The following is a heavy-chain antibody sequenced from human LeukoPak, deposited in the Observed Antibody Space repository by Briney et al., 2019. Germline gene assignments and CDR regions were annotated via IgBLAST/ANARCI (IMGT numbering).Heavy chain of an antibody. CDR3: AKGMSLYSIIDY. J-gene: IGHJ4*02. Sequence: GGSLRLSCAASGFTFDDHAMHWVRQAPGKGLEWVSGISWNSGSIGYADSVEGRFTISRDNAKNSLYLQMNSLRPEDTALYYCAKGMSLYSIIDYWGQGTLVTVSS. V-gene: IGHV3-9*01. D-gene: IGHD6-13*01. CDR2: ISWNSGSI. CDR1: GFTFDDHA.